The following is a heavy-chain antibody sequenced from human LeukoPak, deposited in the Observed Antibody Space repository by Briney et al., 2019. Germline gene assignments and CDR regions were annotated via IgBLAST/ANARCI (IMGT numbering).Heavy chain of an antibody. CDR2: IYYSGST. J-gene: IGHJ5*02. Sequence: SETLSLTCTVSGGSISSYYWSWVRQPPGKGLEWIGYIYYSGSTNYNPSLKSRVTISVDTSKDQFSLKLSSVTAADTAVYYCASVGAGNWFDPWGQGTLVTVSS. CDR1: GGSISSYY. V-gene: IGHV4-59*01. CDR3: ASVGAGNWFDP. D-gene: IGHD1-26*01.